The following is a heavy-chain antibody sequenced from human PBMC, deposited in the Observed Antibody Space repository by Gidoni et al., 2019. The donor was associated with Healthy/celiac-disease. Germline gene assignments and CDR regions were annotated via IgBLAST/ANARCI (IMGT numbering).Heavy chain of an antibody. CDR3: ARKRRGHTGMDV. J-gene: IGHJ6*03. V-gene: IGHV3-66*01. Sequence: EVQLVESGGGLVQPGVSLILSCAASGFTVSSNYMSWVRQAPGKGLEWVSVIYSGGSTYYADSVKGRFTISRDNSKNTLYLQMNSLRAEDTAVYYCARKRRGHTGMDVWGKGTTVTVSS. CDR1: GFTVSSNY. D-gene: IGHD2-15*01. CDR2: IYSGGST.